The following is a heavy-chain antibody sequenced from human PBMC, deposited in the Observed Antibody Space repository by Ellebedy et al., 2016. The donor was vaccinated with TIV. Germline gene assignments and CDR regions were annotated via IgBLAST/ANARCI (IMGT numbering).Heavy chain of an antibody. CDR2: ISYDGSNK. Sequence: GGSLRLSCAVSGFTFKTYAMHWVRQAPGKGLEWVAIISYDGSNKNYADSVKGRFIISRDNSKNTLYLQMNSPRIEDTALYYCARDSGYFQYWGQGTLVTVSS. CDR3: ARDSGYFQY. V-gene: IGHV3-30-3*01. J-gene: IGHJ1*01. D-gene: IGHD6-25*01. CDR1: GFTFKTYA.